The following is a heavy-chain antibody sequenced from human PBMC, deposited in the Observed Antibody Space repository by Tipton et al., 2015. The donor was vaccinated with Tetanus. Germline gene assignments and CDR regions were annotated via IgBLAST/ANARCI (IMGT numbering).Heavy chain of an antibody. J-gene: IGHJ6*02. V-gene: IGHV3-23*01. Sequence: SLRLSCAASGFTFGSNPMTWVRQAPGKGLEWVSSISGSGGSTYYADSVKGRFTISRDNSKNTLYLQMNSLRAEDTAVYYCAKEVSGVDYGMDVWGQGTTVTVSS. CDR3: AKEVSGVDYGMDV. CDR2: ISGSGGST. D-gene: IGHD1-26*01. CDR1: GFTFGSNP.